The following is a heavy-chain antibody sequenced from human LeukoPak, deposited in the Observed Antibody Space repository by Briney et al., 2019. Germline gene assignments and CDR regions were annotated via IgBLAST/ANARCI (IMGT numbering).Heavy chain of an antibody. CDR3: ARDDRDSSGWYPNDY. V-gene: IGHV1-18*01. D-gene: IGHD6-19*01. Sequence: ASVKVSCKASGYTFTSYGISWVRQAPGQGLEWMGWISAYNGNTNYAQKLQGRVTMTTDTSTSTAYMELRSLRSDDTAVYYCARDDRDSSGWYPNDYWGQGTLVTVSS. CDR2: ISAYNGNT. J-gene: IGHJ4*02. CDR1: GYTFTSYG.